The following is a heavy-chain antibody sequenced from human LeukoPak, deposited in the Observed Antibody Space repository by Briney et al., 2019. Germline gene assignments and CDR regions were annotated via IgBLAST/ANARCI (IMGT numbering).Heavy chain of an antibody. CDR1: GVSLSTSGVG. CDR2: IYWNDDK. D-gene: IGHD3-22*01. V-gene: IGHV2-5*01. J-gene: IGHJ4*02. Sequence: SGLTRVNPTQTLTRTCTFSGVSLSTSGVGVGWIRQPPGKALEWLALIYWNDDKRYSPSLKSRLTITKDTSKNQVVLTMTNMDPVDTATYYCAHSSYYYDSSGFDYWGQGTLVTVSS. CDR3: AHSSYYYDSSGFDY.